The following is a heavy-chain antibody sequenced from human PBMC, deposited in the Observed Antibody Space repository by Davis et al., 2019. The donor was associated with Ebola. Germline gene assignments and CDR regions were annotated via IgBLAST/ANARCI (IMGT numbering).Heavy chain of an antibody. V-gene: IGHV4-34*01. CDR1: GESFSGYF. D-gene: IGHD4-17*01. CDR2: INHTGST. J-gene: IGHJ2*01. CDR3: ARVKGKSNYGDLYWYFDL. Sequence: PSETLSLTCAVYGESFSGYFWSWIRQPPGKGLEWIGEINHTGSTNYNPSLKSRVTISVDTSKNQFSLKLSSVTAADTAVYYCARVKGKSNYGDLYWYFDLWGRGTLVTVSS.